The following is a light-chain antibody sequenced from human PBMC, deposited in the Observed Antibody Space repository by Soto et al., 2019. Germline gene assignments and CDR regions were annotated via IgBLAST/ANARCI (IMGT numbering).Light chain of an antibody. J-gene: IGKJ1*01. V-gene: IGKV1-5*03. Sequence: DIQMTQSPSTLSASVGDRVTITCRASQFISIWLAWYQQKPGKAPKLLIYKASSLESGVPSRFSGSGSGTEFTLTISSLQPDDFATYYCQQYNDYSLRTFGQGTKVEIK. CDR1: QFISIW. CDR3: QQYNDYSLRT. CDR2: KAS.